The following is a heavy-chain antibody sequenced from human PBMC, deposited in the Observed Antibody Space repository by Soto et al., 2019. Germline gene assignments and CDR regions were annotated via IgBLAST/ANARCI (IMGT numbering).Heavy chain of an antibody. Sequence: PGGSLRLSCAASGFTFNTYSMNWFRQAPGKGLEWVSFISSNSIFIYYADSVKGRFTISRDNAKNSLYLQMNSLRAEDTAVYYCARVNYCSSSSCSPFDYWGQGTPVTVSS. CDR2: ISSNSIFI. J-gene: IGHJ4*02. D-gene: IGHD2-15*01. V-gene: IGHV3-21*01. CDR1: GFTFNTYS. CDR3: ARVNYCSSSSCSPFDY.